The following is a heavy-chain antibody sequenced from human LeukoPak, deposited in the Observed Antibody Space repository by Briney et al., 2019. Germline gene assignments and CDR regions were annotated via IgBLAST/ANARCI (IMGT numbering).Heavy chain of an antibody. V-gene: IGHV3-30*01. D-gene: IGHD3-10*01. J-gene: IGHJ6*03. Sequence: GGSLRLSCAASGFTFSSNAIHWVRQAPGKGLEWVAVISYDGSKKFYADSVKGRFTISRDNSKNTLYPQMNSLRAEDTAVYSCARDRVPPASGVFTYYMDVWGKGTTVIVSS. CDR1: GFTFSSNA. CDR3: ARDRVPPASGVFTYYMDV. CDR2: ISYDGSKK.